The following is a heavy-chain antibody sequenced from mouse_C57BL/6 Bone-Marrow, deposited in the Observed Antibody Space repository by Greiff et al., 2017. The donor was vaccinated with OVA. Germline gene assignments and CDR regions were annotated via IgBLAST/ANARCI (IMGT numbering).Heavy chain of an antibody. J-gene: IGHJ1*03. CDR2: INPYNGGT. CDR3: ERRGGRDSLYFDV. V-gene: IGHV1-19*01. Sequence: EVQLQQSGPVLVKPGASVKMSCKASGYTFTDYYMNWVKQSHGKSLEWIGVINPYNGGTSYNQKFKGKATLTVDKSSSTAYMELNSLTSEDSAVYYCERRGGRDSLYFDVWGTGTTVTVSS. CDR1: GYTFTDYY.